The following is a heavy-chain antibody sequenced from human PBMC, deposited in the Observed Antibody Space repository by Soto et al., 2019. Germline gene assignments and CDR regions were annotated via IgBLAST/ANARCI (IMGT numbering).Heavy chain of an antibody. CDR1: GITVSDAC. J-gene: IGHJ4*02. V-gene: IGHV3-15*01. CDR3: TKGRYTFGLDS. CDR2: VKSIADAGTT. Sequence: PXGSLRLSFAASGITVSDACVTWVRQVPGKGLEWVGRVKSIADAGTTTYAAPVKGRFSISRDDSNSTLFLQMNSLKIEDTAVYYCTKGRYTFGLDSWGQGILVTVSS. D-gene: IGHD3-16*01.